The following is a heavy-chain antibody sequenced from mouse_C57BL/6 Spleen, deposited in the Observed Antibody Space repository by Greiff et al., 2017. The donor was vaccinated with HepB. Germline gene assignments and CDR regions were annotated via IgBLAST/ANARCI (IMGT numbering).Heavy chain of an antibody. V-gene: IGHV14-3*01. D-gene: IGHD1-1*01. CDR2: IDPANGNT. J-gene: IGHJ4*01. CDR1: GFNIKNTY. CDR3: AREYYGSSYDYAMDY. Sequence: VQLQQSVAELVRPGASVKLFCTASGFNIKNTYMHWVKQRPEQGLEWIGRIDPANGNTKYAPKFQGKATISADTSSNTAYLQLSSLTSEDSAIYYCAREYYGSSYDYAMDYWGKGTSVTVSS.